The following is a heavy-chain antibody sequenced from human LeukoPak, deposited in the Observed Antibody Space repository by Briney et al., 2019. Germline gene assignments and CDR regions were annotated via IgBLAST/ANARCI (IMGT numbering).Heavy chain of an antibody. CDR1: GFTFSSYW. CDR3: ARDRRCSSTSCYYFDY. J-gene: IGHJ4*02. Sequence: GGSLRLSCAASGFTFSSYWMTWVRQAPGKGLEWVANIKQDGSEKYYVDSVKGRFTISRDNAKNSLYLQMNSLRAEDTAVYYCARDRRCSSTSCYYFDYWGQGTLVTVSS. V-gene: IGHV3-7*04. D-gene: IGHD2-2*01. CDR2: IKQDGSEK.